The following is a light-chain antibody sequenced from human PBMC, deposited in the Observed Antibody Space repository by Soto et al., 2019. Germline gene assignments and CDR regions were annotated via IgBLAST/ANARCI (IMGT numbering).Light chain of an antibody. CDR2: DVS. CDR3: SSYTSGSTDV. CDR1: SSDVGGYNY. J-gene: IGLJ1*01. Sequence: QSVLTQPASVSGSPGQSIIISCTGTSSDVGGYNYVSWYQQHPGKAPKLMIYDVSNRPSGVSNRFSGSKSGNTASLTISGLQAEDEADYYCSSYTSGSTDVFGTGTKVTVL. V-gene: IGLV2-14*01.